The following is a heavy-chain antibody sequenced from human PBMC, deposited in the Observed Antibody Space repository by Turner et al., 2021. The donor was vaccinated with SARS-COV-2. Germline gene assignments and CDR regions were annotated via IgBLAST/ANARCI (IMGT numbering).Heavy chain of an antibody. CDR3: AKPPGEQWLVLALVFYY. CDR2: ISGSGGST. V-gene: IGHV3-23*01. J-gene: IGHJ4*02. Sequence: EVQLLESGGGLVQPGGSLRLSCAASGFTFSSYAMSWVRQAPGKGLEWVSAISGSGGSTYYADSVKGRFTISRDNSKNTLYLQMNSLRAEDTAVYYCAKPPGEQWLVLALVFYYWGQGTLVTVSS. D-gene: IGHD6-19*01. CDR1: GFTFSSYA.